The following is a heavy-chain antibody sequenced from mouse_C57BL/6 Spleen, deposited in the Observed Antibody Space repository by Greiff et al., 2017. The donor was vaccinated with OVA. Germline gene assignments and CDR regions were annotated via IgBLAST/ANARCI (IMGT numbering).Heavy chain of an antibody. D-gene: IGHD1-1*01. J-gene: IGHJ4*01. CDR1: GYTFTSYW. CDR3: AVSYYGSSPCYAMDY. CDR2: IDPNSGGT. V-gene: IGHV1-72*01. Sequence: QVQLQQPGAELVKPGASVKLSCKASGYTFTSYWMHWVKQRPGRGLEWIGRIDPNSGGTNYNEKFKSKATLTVDKSSSTAYMQLSSLTSEDSAVYYCAVSYYGSSPCYAMDYWGQGTSVTVSA.